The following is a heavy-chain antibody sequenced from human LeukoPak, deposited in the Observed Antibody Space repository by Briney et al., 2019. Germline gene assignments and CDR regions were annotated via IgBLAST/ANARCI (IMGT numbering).Heavy chain of an antibody. J-gene: IGHJ3*02. Sequence: KTSETLSLTCTVSGASISSNTYYWAWIRQSPGKGLEWIGSSFNAGSTFYNPSLTSRVTMSVDTSKNQFSLKLSSVTAADTAMYYCARNMTVILVAERTDAFDIWGQGTMVTVSS. CDR3: ARNMTVILVAERTDAFDI. CDR1: GASISSNTYY. CDR2: SFNAGST. D-gene: IGHD3-22*01. V-gene: IGHV4-39*01.